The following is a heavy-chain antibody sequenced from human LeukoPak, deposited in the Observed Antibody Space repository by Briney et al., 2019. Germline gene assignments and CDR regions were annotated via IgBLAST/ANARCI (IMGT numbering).Heavy chain of an antibody. CDR3: ARDKKEDSDIVYFLDY. V-gene: IGHV1-8*01. Sequence: ASVKVSCKASVYTFTSYYINWVPQATGQGLEWMGWMNPNSGNTRSAQKFQGRVTITRHTSISTPYMELSSERSQDTPVYYCARDKKEDSDIVYFLDYWGKGTLVTVPS. CDR1: VYTFTSYY. CDR2: MNPNSGNT. J-gene: IGHJ4*02. D-gene: IGHD5-12*01.